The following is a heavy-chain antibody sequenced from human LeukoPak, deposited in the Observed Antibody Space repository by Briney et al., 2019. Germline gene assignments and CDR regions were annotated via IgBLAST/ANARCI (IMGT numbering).Heavy chain of an antibody. Sequence: ASVKVSCKVSGYTLTELSMHWVRQAPGKGGEWVGGFDPEDGETIYAQKFQGRVTMTEDTSTDTAYMELSSLRSEDTAVYYCAIVVVAATTDFDYWGQGTLVTVSS. V-gene: IGHV1-24*01. CDR2: FDPEDGET. CDR3: AIVVVAATTDFDY. J-gene: IGHJ4*02. CDR1: GYTLTELS. D-gene: IGHD2-15*01.